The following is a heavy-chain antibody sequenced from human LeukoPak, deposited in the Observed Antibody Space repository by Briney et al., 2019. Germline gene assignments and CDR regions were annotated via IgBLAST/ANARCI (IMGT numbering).Heavy chain of an antibody. J-gene: IGHJ4*02. Sequence: ASVKVPCKASGYTFTGYYMHWVRQAPGQGLEWMGRINPNSGGTNYEQKFQGRVTMTRDTSISTAYMELSRLRHHGTAVYYRARGGYIYGYSDYWGQGTLVAVSS. D-gene: IGHD5-18*01. V-gene: IGHV1-2*06. CDR3: ARGGYIYGYSDY. CDR2: INPNSGGT. CDR1: GYTFTGYY.